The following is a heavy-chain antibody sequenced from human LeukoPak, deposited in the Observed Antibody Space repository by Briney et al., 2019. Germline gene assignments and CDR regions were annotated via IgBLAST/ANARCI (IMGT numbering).Heavy chain of an antibody. V-gene: IGHV3-21*04. CDR2: ISSSSSYI. Sequence: GGSLRLSCAASGFTFSSYSMNWVRQAPGKGLEWVSSISSSSSYIYYADSVKGRFTISRDNSKNTLYLQMNSLRAEDTAVYYCARESSYFGQNYYYYYGMDVWGKGTTVTVSS. CDR1: GFTFSSYS. J-gene: IGHJ6*04. CDR3: ARESSYFGQNYYYYYGMDV. D-gene: IGHD3-9*01.